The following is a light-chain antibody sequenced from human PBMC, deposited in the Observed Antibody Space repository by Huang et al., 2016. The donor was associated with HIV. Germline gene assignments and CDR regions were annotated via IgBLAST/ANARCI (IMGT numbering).Light chain of an antibody. V-gene: IGKV3-20*01. J-gene: IGKJ4*01. CDR2: DAS. Sequence: EIVLTQSPGTLSLSPGERATLSCRASQSVSSTYLAWYQQKPGQAPRLLIYDASSRATAIPDRFSGSGSGTDFTLTISRLEPEDFAVYYCQQYGSSLPLTFGGGTKVEIK. CDR3: QQYGSSLPLT. CDR1: QSVSSTY.